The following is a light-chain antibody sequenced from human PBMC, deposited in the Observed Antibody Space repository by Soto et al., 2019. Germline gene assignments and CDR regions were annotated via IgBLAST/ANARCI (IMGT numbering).Light chain of an antibody. J-gene: IGLJ1*01. CDR2: DVT. CDR1: SSDVGRYDY. V-gene: IGLV2-11*01. CDR3: CSFAGSFSYV. Sequence: QSALTQPRLVSGSPGQSVTISCTGTSSDVGRYDYVSWYQQHPGKAPKLIIYDVTERPAGVPDRFSGSKSGNTASLTISGLQAEDEADYSCCSFAGSFSYVFGGGTKLTVL.